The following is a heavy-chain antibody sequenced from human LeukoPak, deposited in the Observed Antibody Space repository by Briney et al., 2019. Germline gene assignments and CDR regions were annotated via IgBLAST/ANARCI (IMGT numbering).Heavy chain of an antibody. CDR2: INPNSGDT. Sequence: ASVKVSCKASGYTFTGYYMHWLRQAPGQGLEWMGWINPNSGDTKYAQKFQGRVTMTRDTSISTPYMELSRLRSDDTAVYYCATQRGSYLWGTDFDYWGQGTLVTVSS. V-gene: IGHV1-2*02. J-gene: IGHJ4*02. CDR1: GYTFTGYY. D-gene: IGHD3-16*01. CDR3: ATQRGSYLWGTDFDY.